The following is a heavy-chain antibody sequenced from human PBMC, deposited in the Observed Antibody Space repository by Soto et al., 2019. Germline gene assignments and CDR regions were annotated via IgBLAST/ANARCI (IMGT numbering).Heavy chain of an antibody. D-gene: IGHD7-27*01. CDR2: IIQDGSAR. CDR3: AGGNDKTWDSDY. V-gene: IGHV3-7*03. CDR1: GLTFSNYW. Sequence: EVQLVESGGGLVQPGGSLRLSCAASGLTFSNYWMSWVRQAPGKGLEWVANIIQDGSARYYVDSVRGRFTISRDNAKNSLYLHMNTLRVEDTAVYYCAGGNDKTWDSDYWGRGTLVTVSS. J-gene: IGHJ4*02.